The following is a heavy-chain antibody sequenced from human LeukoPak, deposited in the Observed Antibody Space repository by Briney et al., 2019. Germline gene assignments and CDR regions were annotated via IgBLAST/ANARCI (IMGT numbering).Heavy chain of an antibody. J-gene: IGHJ4*02. CDR1: GFTFSSYW. Sequence: PGGSLRLSCAASGFTFSSYWMHWVRQAPGKGLVWVSRINSDGSSTSYADSVKGRFTISRDNAKNTLSLEMNSLGDEDTAVYYCSRDFNGRNDFWGQGTLVTVSS. V-gene: IGHV3-74*01. CDR3: SRDFNGRNDF. CDR2: INSDGSST. D-gene: IGHD1-14*01.